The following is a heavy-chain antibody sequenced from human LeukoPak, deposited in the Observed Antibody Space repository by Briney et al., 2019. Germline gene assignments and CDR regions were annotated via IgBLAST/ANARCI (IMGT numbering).Heavy chain of an antibody. J-gene: IGHJ4*02. CDR1: GFTFSGYA. Sequence: PGGSLRLSCAASGFTFSGYAMSWVRQAPGKGLEWVSAISGSGGSTYYADSVKGRFTISRDNSKNTLYLQMNSLRAEDTAVYYCAKRTVVRHGPLPYYFDYWGQGTLVTVSS. D-gene: IGHD2-15*01. V-gene: IGHV3-23*01. CDR2: ISGSGGST. CDR3: AKRTVVRHGPLPYYFDY.